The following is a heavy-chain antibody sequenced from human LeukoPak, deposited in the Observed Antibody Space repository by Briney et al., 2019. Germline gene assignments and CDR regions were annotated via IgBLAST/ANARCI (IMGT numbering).Heavy chain of an antibody. Sequence: GASVNVSCKASVGTFISYAISWVRQAPGQGLEWMGGIIPIFGTAHFVHKLQGRVTITADESTSTDYMEQSSMRSEETAVYCCARGGYSGYVWCFDFWGRGTLVTVSS. CDR1: VGTFISYA. D-gene: IGHD5-12*01. J-gene: IGHJ2*01. CDR3: ARGGYSGYVWCFDF. V-gene: IGHV1-69*13. CDR2: IIPIFGTA.